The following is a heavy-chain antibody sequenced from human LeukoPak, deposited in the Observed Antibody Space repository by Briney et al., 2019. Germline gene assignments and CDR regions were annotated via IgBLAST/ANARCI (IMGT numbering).Heavy chain of an antibody. CDR3: AKDLYYYDSSGFDY. CDR1: GFTFSTYA. Sequence: GGSLRLSCAASGFTFSTYAMSWVRQAPGKGLEWVSAISGSGGSTYYADSAKGRFTISRDNSKNTLYLQMNSLRAEDTAVYYCAKDLYYYDSSGFDYWGQGTLVTVSS. CDR2: ISGSGGST. V-gene: IGHV3-23*01. J-gene: IGHJ4*02. D-gene: IGHD3-22*01.